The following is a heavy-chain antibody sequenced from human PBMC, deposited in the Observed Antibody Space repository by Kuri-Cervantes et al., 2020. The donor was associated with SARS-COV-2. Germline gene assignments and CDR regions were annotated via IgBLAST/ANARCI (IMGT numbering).Heavy chain of an antibody. J-gene: IGHJ4*02. CDR3: AXXXGDGYNWXXXPLFDY. Sequence: ASVKVSXKASGYXXTRYGISWVRQAPGQGLGWMGWISAYNGNTXYAQKFQGRVTMTTDTSTSTAYMELRSLRSDDAAVYYCAXXXGDGYNWXXXPLFDYWGQGTLVTVSS. CDR2: ISAYNGNT. D-gene: IGHD1-20*01. V-gene: IGHV1-18*04. CDR1: GYXXTRYG.